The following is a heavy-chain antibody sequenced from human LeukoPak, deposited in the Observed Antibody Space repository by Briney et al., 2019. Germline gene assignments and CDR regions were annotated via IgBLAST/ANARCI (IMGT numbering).Heavy chain of an antibody. V-gene: IGHV1-8*01. Sequence: ASVKVSCKASGYTFTSYDINWVRQATGQGLEWMGWKNPNSGNTGYAQKFQGRVTMTRNTSISTAYMELSSLRSEDTAVYYCARGVRFLEWLLNRNWFDPWGQGTLVTVSS. CDR3: ARGVRFLEWLLNRNWFDP. CDR1: GYTFTSYD. J-gene: IGHJ5*02. CDR2: KNPNSGNT. D-gene: IGHD3-3*01.